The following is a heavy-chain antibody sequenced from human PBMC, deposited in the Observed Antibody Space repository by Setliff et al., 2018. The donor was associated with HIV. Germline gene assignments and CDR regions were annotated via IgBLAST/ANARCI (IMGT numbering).Heavy chain of an antibody. V-gene: IGHV4-39*01. D-gene: IGHD2-21*01. Sequence: SETLSLTCSVSGVSINRTDHYWGWIRQSPGKRLEWNGSVSQSGSTYYNPSLKSRITISVDRSKNLFSLKLISVTAADQGVYYCARVPVAGANWFDPWGLGTLVTVSS. CDR3: ARVPVAGANWFDP. CDR2: VSQSGST. CDR1: GVSINRTDHY. J-gene: IGHJ5*02.